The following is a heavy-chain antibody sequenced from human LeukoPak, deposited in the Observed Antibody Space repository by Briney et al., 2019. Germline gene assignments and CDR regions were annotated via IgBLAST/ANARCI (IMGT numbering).Heavy chain of an antibody. Sequence: PGGSLRLSCAASGFTFSSYSMNWVRQAPGKGLEWVSSISSSSYIYYADSVKGRFTISRDNAKNSLYLQMNSLRAEDTAVYYCARVPQSQYDYGDYLFDYWGQGTLVTVSS. V-gene: IGHV3-21*01. J-gene: IGHJ4*02. CDR1: GFTFSSYS. CDR3: ARVPQSQYDYGDYLFDY. D-gene: IGHD4-17*01. CDR2: ISSSSYI.